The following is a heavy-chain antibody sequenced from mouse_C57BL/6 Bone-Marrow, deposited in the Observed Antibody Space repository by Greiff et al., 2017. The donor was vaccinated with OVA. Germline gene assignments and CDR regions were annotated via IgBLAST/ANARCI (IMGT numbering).Heavy chain of an antibody. V-gene: IGHV5-2*01. CDR1: EYEFPSHD. CDR2: FNSYGGST. Sequence: DVMLVESGGGLVQPGESLKLSCESNEYEFPSHDMSWVRKNPEKRLALVAAFNSYGGSTYYPENMERRFIISRDKPKKTLYLQMSSLRSEDTALYYCARKDYGSSYVAYWGQGTLVTVSA. CDR3: ARKDYGSSYVAY. D-gene: IGHD1-1*01. J-gene: IGHJ3*01.